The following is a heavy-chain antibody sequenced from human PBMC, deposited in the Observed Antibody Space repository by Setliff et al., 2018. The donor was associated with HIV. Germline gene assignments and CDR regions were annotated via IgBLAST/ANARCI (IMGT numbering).Heavy chain of an antibody. CDR1: GFSFTSYW. Sequence: PGWSLRLSCEASGFSFTSYWMSWVRQAPGKGLEWVANINPDGSDKYHVDSVKGRFTISRDNAKNSLYLQMSSLRAEDTALYYCARLGPVVTETSYDYWGQGTLVTVSS. D-gene: IGHD2-21*02. J-gene: IGHJ4*02. CDR3: ARLGPVVTETSYDY. CDR2: INPDGSDK. V-gene: IGHV3-7*01.